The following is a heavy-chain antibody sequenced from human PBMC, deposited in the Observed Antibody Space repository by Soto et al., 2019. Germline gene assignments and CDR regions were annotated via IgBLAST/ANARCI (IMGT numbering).Heavy chain of an antibody. V-gene: IGHV4-34*01. J-gene: IGHJ4*02. CDR1: GGSFSGYY. CDR3: ARAPDRGY. CDR2: INHSGST. Sequence: QVQLQQWGAELLKPSETLSLTCAVYGGSFSGYYWSWIRQPPGKGLEWIGEINHSGSTNYNPALKRRLTISVDTSKIQFSLKLSSVTAADTAVYYCARAPDRGYWGQGSLVTVSS.